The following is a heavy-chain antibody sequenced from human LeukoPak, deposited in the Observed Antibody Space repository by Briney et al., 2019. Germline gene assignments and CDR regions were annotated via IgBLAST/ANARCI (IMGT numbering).Heavy chain of an antibody. CDR1: GYTFTSYD. V-gene: IGHV1-8*01. CDR3: ARGARGSSSWAGWFDP. Sequence: ASVKVSCKASGYTFTSYDINWVRQATGQGLEWMGWMNPNRGNTGYALKLQGRATMTKTTPISTAYMELSSLRSEDTAVYYCARGARGSSSWAGWFDPWGQGTLVTVSS. CDR2: MNPNRGNT. D-gene: IGHD6-13*01. J-gene: IGHJ5*02.